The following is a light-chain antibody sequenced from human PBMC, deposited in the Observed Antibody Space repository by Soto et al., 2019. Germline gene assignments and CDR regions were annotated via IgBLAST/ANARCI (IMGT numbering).Light chain of an antibody. CDR1: TSDVGSYNL. J-gene: IGLJ2*01. Sequence: QSALTQPASVSGSPGQSITISCTGTTSDVGSYNLVSWYQQHPGKAPKLMIYEANKRPSGVSNRFSGSKSGNTASLTISGLQPDDEAEYHCSSYAGYSTSVVFGGGTKLTVL. CDR2: EAN. CDR3: SSYAGYSTSVV. V-gene: IGLV2-23*01.